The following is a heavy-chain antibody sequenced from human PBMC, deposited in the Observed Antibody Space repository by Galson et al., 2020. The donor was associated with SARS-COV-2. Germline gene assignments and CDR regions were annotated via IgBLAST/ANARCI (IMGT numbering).Heavy chain of an antibody. CDR2: ISISGSYK. V-gene: IGHV3-21*01. CDR1: GFTFSDYT. J-gene: IGHJ2*01. Sequence: KIGESLKISCAASGFTFSDYTINWVRQAPGKGLEWVSAISISGSYKFYADSVRGRFTISRDNAKNSSYLQVNSLRAEDTAVYYCARALGATPVDYWDFDLWGRGTLVTVSS. CDR3: ARALGATPVDYWDFDL. D-gene: IGHD3-16*01.